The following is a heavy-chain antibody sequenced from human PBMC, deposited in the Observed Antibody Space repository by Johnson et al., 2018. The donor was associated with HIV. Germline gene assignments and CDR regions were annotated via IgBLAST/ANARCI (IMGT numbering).Heavy chain of an antibody. D-gene: IGHD5-18*01. CDR1: GFSFSTYN. J-gene: IGHJ3*01. CDR2: ISYSGSDT. CDR3: AKERTAMVTPFDA. Sequence: QEKLVESGGGVVQPGRSLRLSCAASGFSFSTYNMHWVRHAPGRGLEWVAFISYSGSDTYYVDSVKGRFTVSRDNSENTLFLQMNSLRDEDTAVYYCAKERTAMVTPFDAWGQGTRVTVSS. V-gene: IGHV3-30*18.